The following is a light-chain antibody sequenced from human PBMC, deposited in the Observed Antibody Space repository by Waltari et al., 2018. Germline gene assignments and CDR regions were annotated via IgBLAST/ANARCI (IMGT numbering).Light chain of an antibody. CDR2: GAS. J-gene: IGKJ2*01. Sequence: IVLTQSPGTLSLSPGESATLSCRASQTLSKNYLAWYQQKPGQAPRLLIYGASSRAAGIPDRFSGSGSGTDFTLTISRLEPDDFAMYYCQQYGSSVLYTFGQGTKLEIK. CDR3: QQYGSSVLYT. CDR1: QTLSKNY. V-gene: IGKV3-20*01.